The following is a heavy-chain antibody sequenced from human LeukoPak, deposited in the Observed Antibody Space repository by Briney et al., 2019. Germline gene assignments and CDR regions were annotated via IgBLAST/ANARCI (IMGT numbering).Heavy chain of an antibody. CDR2: ISAYNGNT. D-gene: IGHD4/OR15-4a*01. V-gene: IGHV1-18*01. CDR1: GYSFSTYG. J-gene: IGHJ3*01. Sequence: ASVKVSCKTSGYSFSTYGISWVRQAPGQGLEWMGWISAYNGNTNYAQKFQGRVTMTTDTSTSTAHLEMRSLRPDDTAVYYCARETIEAFDVWGQGTMVTVSS. CDR3: ARETIEAFDV.